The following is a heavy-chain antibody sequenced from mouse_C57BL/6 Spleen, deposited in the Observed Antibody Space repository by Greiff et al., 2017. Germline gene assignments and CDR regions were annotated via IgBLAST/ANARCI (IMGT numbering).Heavy chain of an antibody. CDR2: IYPGSGNT. V-gene: IGHV1-84*01. D-gene: IGHD3-2*02. J-gene: IGHJ3*01. CDR1: GYPFTDYY. Sequence: QVQLQQSGPELVKPGASVKISCKASGYPFTDYYINWVQQRPGQGIEWIGRIYPGSGNTKYNEKFKGKATLTVDTSSSTAYMQLSILTSENSAVYFCARETAQATFAYWGQGTLGTVSA. CDR3: ARETAQATFAY.